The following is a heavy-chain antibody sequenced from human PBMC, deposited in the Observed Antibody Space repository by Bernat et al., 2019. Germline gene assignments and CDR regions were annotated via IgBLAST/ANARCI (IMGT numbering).Heavy chain of an antibody. CDR3: ARDGRQLADYGMDV. J-gene: IGHJ6*02. CDR1: GFTFSSYG. V-gene: IGHV3-21*01. CDR2: ISSSSSYI. D-gene: IGHD6-13*01. Sequence: VQLVESGGGVVQPGRSLRLSCAASGFTFSSYGMHWVRQAPGKGLEWVSSISSSSSYIYYADSVKGRFTISRDNAKNSLYLQMNSLRAEDTAVYYCARDGRQLADYGMDVWGQGTTVTVSS.